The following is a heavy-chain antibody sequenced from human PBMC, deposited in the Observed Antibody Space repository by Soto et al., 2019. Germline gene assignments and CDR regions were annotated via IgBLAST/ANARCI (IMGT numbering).Heavy chain of an antibody. CDR3: ASQRGGWYYAFDI. CDR2: IYFSGST. D-gene: IGHD6-19*01. CDR1: GGSITSSSYY. V-gene: IGHV4-39*01. J-gene: IGHJ3*02. Sequence: QLQLQESGPGLVKPSETLSLTCTVSGGSITSSSYYWGWIRQPPGKGLEWIGSIYFSGSTYYNPFLKSRVLISVDTSKNQFSLKLSSVTAADTAVYYCASQRGGWYYAFDIWGQGTMVTVSS.